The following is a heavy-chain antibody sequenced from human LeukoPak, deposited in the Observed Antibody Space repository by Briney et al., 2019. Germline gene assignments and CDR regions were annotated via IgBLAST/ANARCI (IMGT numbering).Heavy chain of an antibody. V-gene: IGHV5-51*01. J-gene: IGHJ4*02. Sequence: GESLKISCKGSGYSFTSYWIGWVRQMPGKGLEWMGIIYPGDSGTRYSPSFQGQVTISADKSISTAYLQWSSLKASDTAMYYCARPMVIRRIGGYSYGLDFDYWGQGTLVTVSS. CDR2: IYPGDSGT. D-gene: IGHD5-18*01. CDR3: ARPMVIRRIGGYSYGLDFDY. CDR1: GYSFTSYW.